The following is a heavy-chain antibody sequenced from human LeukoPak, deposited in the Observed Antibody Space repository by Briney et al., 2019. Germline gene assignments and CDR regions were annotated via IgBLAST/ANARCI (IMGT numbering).Heavy chain of an antibody. CDR1: GFTFSSYS. CDR2: ISSSSSTI. V-gene: IGHV3-48*01. Sequence: PGGSLRLSCAASGFTFSSYSMNWVRQAPGKGLEWVSYISSSSSTIYYADSVKGRFTISRDNAKNSLYLKMNSLRAEDTAVYYCAREDYYDSSGSAFDIWGQGTMVTVSS. CDR3: AREDYYDSSGSAFDI. D-gene: IGHD3-22*01. J-gene: IGHJ3*02.